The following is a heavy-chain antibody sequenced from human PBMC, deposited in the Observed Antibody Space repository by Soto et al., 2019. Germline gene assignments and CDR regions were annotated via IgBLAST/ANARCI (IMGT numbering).Heavy chain of an antibody. Sequence: GGSLRLSCAASGFTFSSYGMHWVRQAPGKGLEWVAVIWYDGSNKYYADSVKGRFTISRDNSKNTLYLQMNSLRAEDTAVYYCARDQTYSSSCSDYWGQGTLVTVSS. CDR3: ARDQTYSSSCSDY. V-gene: IGHV3-33*01. J-gene: IGHJ4*02. CDR2: IWYDGSNK. D-gene: IGHD6-13*01. CDR1: GFTFSSYG.